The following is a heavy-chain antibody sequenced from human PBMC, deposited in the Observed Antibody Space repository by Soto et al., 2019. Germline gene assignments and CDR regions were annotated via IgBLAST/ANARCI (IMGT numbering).Heavy chain of an antibody. D-gene: IGHD3-22*01. V-gene: IGHV5-51*01. CDR2: IYPGDSDT. Sequence: PGESLKISCKGSGYSFTRYWIGWVRQMPGKGLEWMGIIYPGDSDTRYSPSFQGQVTISADKSISTAYLQWSSLKASDTAMYHCARQTRYYYDRSGFSPWGQGTXVTGSS. CDR1: GYSFTRYW. J-gene: IGHJ5*02. CDR3: ARQTRYYYDRSGFSP.